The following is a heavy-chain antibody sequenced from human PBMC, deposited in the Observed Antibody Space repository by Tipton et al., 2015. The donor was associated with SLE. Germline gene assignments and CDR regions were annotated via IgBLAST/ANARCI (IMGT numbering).Heavy chain of an antibody. CDR3: ATMQVVPAAIYYYYYTDV. D-gene: IGHD2-2*01. CDR2: IFASDRT. J-gene: IGHJ6*03. V-gene: IGHV4-61*02. CDR1: GGSISSGSYY. Sequence: TLSLTCTVSGGSISSGSYYWSWIRQPAGKGLEWIGRIFASDRTNYNPSIKSRATISVDTSKNQFSRKLSSVTAADTAVYYCATMQVVPAAIYYYYYTDVWGKGTTVTVYS.